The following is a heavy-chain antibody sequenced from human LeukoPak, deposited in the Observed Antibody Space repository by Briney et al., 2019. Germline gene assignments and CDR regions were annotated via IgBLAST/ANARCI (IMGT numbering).Heavy chain of an antibody. CDR2: INPNSGGT. V-gene: IGHV1-2*04. J-gene: IGHJ6*03. Sequence: ASVKVSCKASGYTFTGYYMHWVRQAPGQGLEWMGWINPNSGGTNYAQKFQGWVTMTRDTSISTAYMELSRLRSDDTAVYYCARGAAAGVYYYYYMDVWGKGTTVTVSS. CDR1: GYTFTGYY. CDR3: ARGAAAGVYYYYYMDV. D-gene: IGHD6-13*01.